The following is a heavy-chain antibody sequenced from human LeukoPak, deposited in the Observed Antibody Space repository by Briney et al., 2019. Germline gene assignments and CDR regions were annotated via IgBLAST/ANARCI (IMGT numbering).Heavy chain of an antibody. CDR3: ARTTEGGYTYGYFYYYYMDV. J-gene: IGHJ6*03. CDR1: GGSISSYY. CDR2: IYYSGST. Sequence: SETLSLTCTVSGGSISSYYWSWIRPPPGKGLEWIGYIYYSGSTNYHPSLKSRVTISVDTSKNQFSLKLTSVTAADTAVYYCARTTEGGYTYGYFYYYYMDVWGKGTTVTISS. D-gene: IGHD5-18*01. V-gene: IGHV4-59*01.